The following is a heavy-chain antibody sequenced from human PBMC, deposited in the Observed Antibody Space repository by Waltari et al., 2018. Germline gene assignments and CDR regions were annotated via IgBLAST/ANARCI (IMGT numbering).Heavy chain of an antibody. CDR1: GSTFTSYA. CDR2: INTNTGNP. J-gene: IGHJ4*02. D-gene: IGHD6-19*01. CDR3: ARSGYSSGWYFVYFDY. V-gene: IGHV7-4-1*02. Sequence: QVQLVQSGSELKKPGASVKVSCKASGSTFTSYARNWVRPAPGQGLEWMGWINTNTGNPPYAQGFTGRFVFSLDTSVSTAYLQISSLKAEDTAVYYCARSGYSSGWYFVYFDYWGQGTLVTVSS.